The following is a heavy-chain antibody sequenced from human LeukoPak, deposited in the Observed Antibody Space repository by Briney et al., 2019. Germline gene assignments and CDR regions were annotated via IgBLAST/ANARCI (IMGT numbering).Heavy chain of an antibody. V-gene: IGHV3-15*01. CDR1: GLTFTNAW. Sequence: PGGSLRFSCATSGLTFTNAWMSWVRQAPGKGLEWAGRIKGKTDGETTDYAAPVKGRFTISRDDSKNTLYLQMNRLKTEDTAVYYCITDPGEWEPIWGQGTMVTVSS. CDR3: ITDPGEWEPI. J-gene: IGHJ3*02. CDR2: IKGKTDGETT. D-gene: IGHD1-26*01.